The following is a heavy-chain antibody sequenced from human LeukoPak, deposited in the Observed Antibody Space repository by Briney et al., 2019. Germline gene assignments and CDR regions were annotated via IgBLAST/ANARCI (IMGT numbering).Heavy chain of an antibody. D-gene: IGHD5-18*01. V-gene: IGHV4-59*01. Sequence: PSETLSLTCTVSGGSISSYYWSWIRQPPGKGLEWIGYIYYSGSTNYNPSLKSRVTISVDTSKNQFSLKLSSVTAADTAVYYCAREDTVMAIDYWGQGTLVTVSS. J-gene: IGHJ4*02. CDR2: IYYSGST. CDR1: GGSISSYY. CDR3: AREDTVMAIDY.